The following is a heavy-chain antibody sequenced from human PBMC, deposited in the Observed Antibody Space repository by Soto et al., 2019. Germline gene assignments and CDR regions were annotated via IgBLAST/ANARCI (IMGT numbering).Heavy chain of an antibody. CDR2: IYYTGTT. CDR3: ARGDWFHP. CDR1: GGSISSGDYY. J-gene: IGHJ5*02. Sequence: PSETLSLTCFVSGGSISSGDYYWNWIRQPPGKGLEWIGYIYYTGTTKYNPSLKSRATLSVDTAKNRFSLNLTSLTAADTAVYYCARGDWFHPWGQGTLCTVSS. V-gene: IGHV4-30-4*01.